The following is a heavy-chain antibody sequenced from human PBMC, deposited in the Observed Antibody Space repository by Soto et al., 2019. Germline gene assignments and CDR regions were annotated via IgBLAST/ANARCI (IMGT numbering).Heavy chain of an antibody. CDR3: ARVGARITIFGGGMDV. CDR1: RFTFSSYE. V-gene: IGHV3-48*03. Sequence: GGSLRLSCAASRFTFSSYEMNWFRQAPGKGLEWVSYISGGATSIYYADSVKGRFTISRDNAKNSLYQHMNSLRAEDTAVYYCARVGARITIFGGGMDVWGQGTTVTVSS. CDR2: ISGGATSI. J-gene: IGHJ6*02. D-gene: IGHD3-3*01.